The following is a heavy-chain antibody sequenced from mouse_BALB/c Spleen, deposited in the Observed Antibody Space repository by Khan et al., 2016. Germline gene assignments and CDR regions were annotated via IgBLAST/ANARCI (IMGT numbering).Heavy chain of an antibody. J-gene: IGHJ1*01. CDR2: IDSGGRT. D-gene: IGHD2-5*01. V-gene: IGHV5-6-5*01. CDR1: GFTFSNYA. Sequence: EVELVESGGGLVKPGGSLKLSCAASGFTFSNYAMSWVRQTPEKRLEWVASIDSGGRTYYPDRVQGRFTISRDNARNILYLPMHSLRSEDTAMTYCARDSTTGGIYGYFDVWGEGTTGTVSS. CDR3: ARDSTTGGIYGYFDV.